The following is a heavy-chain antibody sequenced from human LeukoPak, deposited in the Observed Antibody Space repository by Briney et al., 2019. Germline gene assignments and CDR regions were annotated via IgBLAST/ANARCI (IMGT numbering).Heavy chain of an antibody. CDR3: ARDKYGGNSNAFDI. V-gene: IGHV3-74*01. J-gene: IGHJ3*02. D-gene: IGHD4-23*01. CDR2: IGTDGSGT. Sequence: GGSLRLSCAASGFTFSSYWMHWVRQVPGKGLVWVARIGTDGSGTTYADYVQGRFTISRDNAKNTLFLQMNSLRAEDTAVYCCARDKYGGNSNAFDIWGRGTLVTVSS. CDR1: GFTFSSYW.